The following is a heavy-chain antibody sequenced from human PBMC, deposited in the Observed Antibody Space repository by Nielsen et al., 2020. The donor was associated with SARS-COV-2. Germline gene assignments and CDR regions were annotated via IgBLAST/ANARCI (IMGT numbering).Heavy chain of an antibody. Sequence: GESLKISCAASGFTFSSYEMNWVRQAPGKGLEWVAVIWYDGSNKYYADSVKGRFTISRDNSKNTLYLQMNSLRAEDTAVYYCATHPSSSAYYYYGMDVWGQGTTVTVSS. D-gene: IGHD6-6*01. CDR2: IWYDGSNK. CDR3: ATHPSSSAYYYYGMDV. CDR1: GFTFSSYE. J-gene: IGHJ6*02. V-gene: IGHV3-33*08.